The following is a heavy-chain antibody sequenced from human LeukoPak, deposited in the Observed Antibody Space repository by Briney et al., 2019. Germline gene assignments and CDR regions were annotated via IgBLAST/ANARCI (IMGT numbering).Heavy chain of an antibody. CDR3: AKDGDQYYFDY. CDR1: GFTFSSYS. V-gene: IGHV3-48*04. CDR2: ISSSSSTI. Sequence: GGSLRLSCAASGFTFSSYSMNWVRQAPGKGLEWVSYISSSSSTIYYADSVKGRFTISRDNAKNSLYLQMNSLRAEDTALYYCAKDGDQYYFDYWGQGTLVTVSS. J-gene: IGHJ4*02. D-gene: IGHD2-21*02.